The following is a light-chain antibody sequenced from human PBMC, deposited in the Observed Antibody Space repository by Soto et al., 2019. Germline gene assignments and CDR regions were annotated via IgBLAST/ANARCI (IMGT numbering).Light chain of an antibody. J-gene: IGLJ1*01. CDR3: SSYTSSSTYV. CDR1: SSDVGGYNY. V-gene: IGLV2-14*01. Sequence: QSVLTQPASVSGSHGQSITISCTGTSSDVGGYNYVSWYQQHPGKAPKLMIYDVSNRPSGVSNRFSGSKSGNTASLTISGLQAEDEADYYCSSYTSSSTYVFGTVTKLTVL. CDR2: DVS.